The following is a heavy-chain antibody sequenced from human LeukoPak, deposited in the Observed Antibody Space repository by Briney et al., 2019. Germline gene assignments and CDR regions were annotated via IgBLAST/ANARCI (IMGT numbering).Heavy chain of an antibody. CDR2: INHSGST. D-gene: IGHD5-24*01. CDR3: ARGRRDG. J-gene: IGHJ4*02. V-gene: IGHV4-34*01. CDR1: GGSFSGYY. Sequence: SETLSLTCAVYGGSFSGYYWSWIRQPPGKGLEWIGEINHSGSTNYNPSLKSRVTISVDTSKNQFSLKLSSVTAADTAVYYCARGRRDGWGQGTLVTVSS.